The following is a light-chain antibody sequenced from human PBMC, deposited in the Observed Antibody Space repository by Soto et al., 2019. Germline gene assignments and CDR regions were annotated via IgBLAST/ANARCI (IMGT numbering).Light chain of an antibody. J-gene: IGKJ3*01. Sequence: EIVLTQSPATLSLSPGERATLSCRASQSVSSYLAWYQQKPGQAPRLLIYDAPNRATGIPARFSGSGSGTDCTITISSLEHEDFPVHYCQKRSNWPPRFNIGPVTKVDIK. CDR1: QSVSSY. CDR2: DAP. CDR3: QKRSNWPPRFN. V-gene: IGKV3-11*01.